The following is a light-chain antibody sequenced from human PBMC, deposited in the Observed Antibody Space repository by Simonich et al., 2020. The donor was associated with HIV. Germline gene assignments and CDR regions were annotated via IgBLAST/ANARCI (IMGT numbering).Light chain of an antibody. J-gene: IGKJ1*01. V-gene: IGKV3-20*01. CDR1: QRVSSSY. CDR2: GAS. CDR3: QQYGSSPST. Sequence: EIVLTQSPGTLSLSPGERATLSSRASQRVSSSYLDWYQQKPGQAPRLLIYGASSRATGIPERFSGSGSGTDFTLTISRLEPEDFAVYYCQQYGSSPSTFGQGTKVEIK.